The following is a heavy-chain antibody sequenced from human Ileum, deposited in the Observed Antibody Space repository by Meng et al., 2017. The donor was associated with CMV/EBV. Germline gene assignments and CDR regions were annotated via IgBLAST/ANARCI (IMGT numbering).Heavy chain of an antibody. D-gene: IGHD6-13*01. J-gene: IGHJ5*02. Sequence: QITLKESGPTLVKPTQTLTLTCTIFGFSITTSGVGVGWIRQPPGKALEWLALVYWDDDKRYNPSLKSRLTITRDTSKNQVVLIMTNMDPVDTATYYCARSGGSTWYEENNWFDPWGQGTLVTVSS. CDR2: VYWDDDK. CDR1: GFSITTSGVG. V-gene: IGHV2-5*02. CDR3: ARSGGSTWYEENNWFDP.